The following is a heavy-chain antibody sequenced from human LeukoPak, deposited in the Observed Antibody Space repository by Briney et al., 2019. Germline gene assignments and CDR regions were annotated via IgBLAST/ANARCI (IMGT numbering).Heavy chain of an antibody. Sequence: GGSLRLSCSASRFTFSSYAMSWVRQAPGKGLEWVSSVNDGGDNTYYADYLRGRFTVSRDNSRNTLWLQMNSLRAEDTAIYYCAKARGTTGWLPYFDYWGQGALVTVSS. V-gene: IGHV3-23*01. CDR2: VNDGGDNT. D-gene: IGHD6-19*01. CDR3: AKARGTTGWLPYFDY. CDR1: RFTFSSYA. J-gene: IGHJ4*02.